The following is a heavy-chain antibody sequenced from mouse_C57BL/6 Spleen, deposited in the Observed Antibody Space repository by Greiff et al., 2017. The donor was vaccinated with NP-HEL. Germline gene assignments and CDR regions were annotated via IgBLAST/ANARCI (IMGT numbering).Heavy chain of an antibody. Sequence: EVQLVESRGGLVKPGGSLKLSCAASGFTFSDYGMHWVRQAPEKGLEWVAYISSGSSTIYYADTVKGRFTISRDNAKNTLFLQMTSLRSEDTAMYYCARMVTGGYYYAMDYWGQGTSVTVSS. CDR2: ISSGSSTI. J-gene: IGHJ4*01. D-gene: IGHD2-2*01. CDR3: ARMVTGGYYYAMDY. V-gene: IGHV5-17*01. CDR1: GFTFSDYG.